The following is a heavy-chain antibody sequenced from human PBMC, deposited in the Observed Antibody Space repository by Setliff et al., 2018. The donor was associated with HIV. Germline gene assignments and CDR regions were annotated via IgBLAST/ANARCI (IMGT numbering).Heavy chain of an antibody. D-gene: IGHD3-3*01. CDR1: GGSISSYY. CDR2: IYYSRST. CDR3: ARIFGDQGYYYGMDV. V-gene: IGHV4-59*01. J-gene: IGHJ6*02. Sequence: SETLSLTCTVSGGSISSYYWSWIRQPPGRGLEWIGYIYYSRSTNYNPSLKSRVTISVDTSKNQISLKLSSVIAADTAVYYCARIFGDQGYYYGMDVWGQGTTVTISS.